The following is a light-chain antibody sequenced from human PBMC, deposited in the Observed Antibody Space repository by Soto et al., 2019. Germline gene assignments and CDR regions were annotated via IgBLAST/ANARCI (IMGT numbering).Light chain of an antibody. CDR1: QDIANL. CDR2: AAS. V-gene: IGKV1-27*01. J-gene: IGKJ4*01. Sequence: DIQMTQSPSSLSAFVGDRVTITCRASQDIANLLAWYQQKPGKVPKLLIYAASTLQSGVPSRFSGSGSGTDFTLTISSLQPEDVATYYCQKCKVAPFTFGGGTKVDIK. CDR3: QKCKVAPFT.